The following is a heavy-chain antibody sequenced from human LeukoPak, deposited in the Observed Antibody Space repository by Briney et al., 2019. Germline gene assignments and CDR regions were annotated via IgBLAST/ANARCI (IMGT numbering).Heavy chain of an antibody. Sequence: PGGSLRLSCAASGFTFSSYGMHWVRQAPGKGLEWVAFIRYDGSNKYYADSVKGRFTISRDNSKNTLYLQMNSLRAEDTAVYYCARDSATVTSTSSWFDPWGLGTLVTVSS. CDR1: GFTFSSYG. D-gene: IGHD4-17*01. CDR2: IRYDGSNK. V-gene: IGHV3-30*02. J-gene: IGHJ5*02. CDR3: ARDSATVTSTSSWFDP.